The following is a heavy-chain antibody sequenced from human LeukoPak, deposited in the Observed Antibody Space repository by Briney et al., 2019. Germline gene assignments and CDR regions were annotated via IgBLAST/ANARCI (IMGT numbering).Heavy chain of an antibody. CDR2: INSDGSST. Sequence: GGSLRLSCAASGFTFSSYWMHWVRQAPGKGLVWVSRINSDGSSTNYAGSVKGRFTISRDNAKNTLYLQMKSLRAEDKAVYYCGRSSYSSSCGAPDCWGQGTLVTVSS. V-gene: IGHV3-74*01. CDR1: GFTFSSYW. CDR3: GRSSYSSSCGAPDC. J-gene: IGHJ4*02. D-gene: IGHD6-6*01.